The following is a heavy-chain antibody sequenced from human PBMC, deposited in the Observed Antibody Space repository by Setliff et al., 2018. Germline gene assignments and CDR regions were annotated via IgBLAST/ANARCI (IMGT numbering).Heavy chain of an antibody. Sequence: ASVKVSCKASGNRFTDYNLHWVRQAPGQGLEWMGWINPNSGDTHSAQKFQGRVTMTRDTSINTAYMELSSLTSDDTAFYYCVRSGKFGMRFWFDQGGQGTLVTVSS. D-gene: IGHD1-26*01. J-gene: IGHJ5*02. CDR3: VRSGKFGMRFWFDQ. CDR1: GNRFTDYN. CDR2: INPNSGDT. V-gene: IGHV1-2*02.